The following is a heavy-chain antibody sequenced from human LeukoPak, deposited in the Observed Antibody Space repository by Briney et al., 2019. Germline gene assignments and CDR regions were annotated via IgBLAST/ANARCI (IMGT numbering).Heavy chain of an antibody. J-gene: IGHJ4*02. Sequence: PGGSLRLSCSASGFTFSSYAMHWVRQAPGKGLEYVSAISSNGGSTYYADSVKGRFIISRDNSKNTLYLQMSSLRAEDTAVYYCVKDARIMITFGGVIVDYWGQGTLVTVSS. D-gene: IGHD3-16*02. V-gene: IGHV3-64D*06. CDR3: VKDARIMITFGGVIVDY. CDR2: ISSNGGST. CDR1: GFTFSSYA.